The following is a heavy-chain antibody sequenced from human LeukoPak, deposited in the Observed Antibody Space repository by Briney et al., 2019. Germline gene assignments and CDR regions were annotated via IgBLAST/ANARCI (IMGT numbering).Heavy chain of an antibody. CDR1: GFTFSSYA. V-gene: IGHV3-23*01. CDR3: AIWGPPAVAGFDY. D-gene: IGHD6-19*01. CDR2: ISGSGGST. Sequence: GGSLRLSCAASGFTFSSYAMSWVRQAPGKGLEWVSAISGSGGSTYYADSVKGRFTISRDNSKNTLYLQMNSLRAEDTAAYYCAIWGPPAVAGFDYWGQGTLVTVSS. J-gene: IGHJ4*02.